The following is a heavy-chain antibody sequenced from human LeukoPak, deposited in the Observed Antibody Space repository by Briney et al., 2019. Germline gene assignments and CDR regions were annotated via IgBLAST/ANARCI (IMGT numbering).Heavy chain of an antibody. J-gene: IGHJ5*02. CDR3: ARDPNPGIAAAGTPDP. CDR1: GFTVSSNY. D-gene: IGHD6-13*01. V-gene: IGHV3-66*02. CDR2: IYSGGST. Sequence: GGSLRLSCAASGFTVSSNYMSWVRQAPGKGLAWVSVIYSGGSTYYADSVKGRFTISRDNSKNTLYLQMNSLRAEDTAVYYCARDPNPGIAAAGTPDPWGQGTLVTVSS.